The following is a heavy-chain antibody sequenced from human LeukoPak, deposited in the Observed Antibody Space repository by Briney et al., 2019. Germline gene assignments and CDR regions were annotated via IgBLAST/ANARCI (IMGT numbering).Heavy chain of an antibody. D-gene: IGHD3-22*01. CDR3: AKDLTDYYDSSGYNY. CDR2: ISGSGGST. CDR1: GFTFSSYA. V-gene: IGHV3-23*01. Sequence: GGSLRLSCAASGFTFSSYAMSWVRQAPGKGLEWVSAISGSGGSTYYADSVRGRFTISRDNSKNTLYLQMNSLRAEDTAVYYCAKDLTDYYDSSGYNYWGQGTLVTVSS. J-gene: IGHJ4*02.